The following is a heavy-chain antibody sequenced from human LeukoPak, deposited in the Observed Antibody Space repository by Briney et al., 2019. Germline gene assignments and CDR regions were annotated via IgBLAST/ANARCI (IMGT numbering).Heavy chain of an antibody. CDR1: GFTVSSNY. D-gene: IGHD6-13*01. CDR3: ARENPGYSSSWYPYYFDY. Sequence: GGSLRLSCAASGFTVSSNYMSWVRQAPGKGLEWVSVIYSGGSTYYADSVKGRFTISRDNSKNTLYLQMNSLRAEDTAVYYCARENPGYSSSWYPYYFDYWGQGTLVTVSS. J-gene: IGHJ4*02. CDR2: IYSGGST. V-gene: IGHV3-66*01.